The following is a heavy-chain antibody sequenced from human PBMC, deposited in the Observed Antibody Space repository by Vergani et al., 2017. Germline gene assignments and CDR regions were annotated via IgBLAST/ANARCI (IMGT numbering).Heavy chain of an antibody. J-gene: IGHJ3*02. CDR1: GGSISSGGYY. Sequence: QVQLQESGPGLVKPSQTLSLTCTVSGGSISSGGYYWSWIRQHPGKGLEWIGYIYYSGSTYYNPSLKSLVIRSVDTSKNQFSLKLSSVTAADTAVYYCARGIVVVMAFDIWGQGTMVTVSS. D-gene: IGHD2-21*01. CDR2: IYYSGST. V-gene: IGHV4-31*01. CDR3: ARGIVVVMAFDI.